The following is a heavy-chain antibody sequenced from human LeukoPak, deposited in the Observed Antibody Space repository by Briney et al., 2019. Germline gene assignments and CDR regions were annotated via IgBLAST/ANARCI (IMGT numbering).Heavy chain of an antibody. CDR3: ARDVGSTNYYQFDY. D-gene: IGHD2-2*01. CDR1: GFNFSSYA. CDR2: ISYDGSDK. J-gene: IGHJ4*02. Sequence: GGSLRLSCAASGFNFSSYAMHWVRQAPGKGLQWVAVISYDGSDKHYADSVKGRLTTSRVNPKNTLYLQMNSLRAEDTAVYYCARDVGSTNYYQFDYWGQGILVTVSS. V-gene: IGHV3-30*04.